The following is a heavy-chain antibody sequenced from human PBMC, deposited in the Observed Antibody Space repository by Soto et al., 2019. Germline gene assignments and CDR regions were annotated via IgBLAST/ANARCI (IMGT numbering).Heavy chain of an antibody. CDR1: GGSISSGGSY. V-gene: IGHV4-30-4*01. CDR2: IYYSGNT. CDR3: VRYCSTTKCPFDY. J-gene: IGHJ4*02. Sequence: LTCTVSGGSISSGGSYWGWIRQPPGKGLEWIGYIYYSGNTYFNPSLKSRVTLSVDTSKNQFSLNLSSVTAADTAVYYCVRYCSTTKCPFDYWGQGTLVTVS. D-gene: IGHD2-2*01.